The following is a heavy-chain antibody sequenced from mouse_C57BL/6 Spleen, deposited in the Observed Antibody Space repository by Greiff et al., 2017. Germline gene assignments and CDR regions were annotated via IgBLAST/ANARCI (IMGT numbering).Heavy chain of an antibody. Sequence: QVQLQQPGAELVMPGASVQLSCKASGYTFTSYWMHWVKQRPGQGLEWIGEIDPSDSYTNYNQKFKGKSTLTVDKSSSTAYMQLSSLTSEDSAVYYCVTVEGAYWGQGTLVTVSA. CDR1: GYTFTSYW. CDR3: VTVEGAY. CDR2: IDPSDSYT. D-gene: IGHD1-1*01. J-gene: IGHJ3*01. V-gene: IGHV1-69*01.